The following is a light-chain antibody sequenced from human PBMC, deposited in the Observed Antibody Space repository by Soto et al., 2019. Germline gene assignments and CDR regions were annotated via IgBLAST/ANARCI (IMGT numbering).Light chain of an antibody. Sequence: DIQMTQSPASLSASVGDRGTITCRASQSITSYLNWYQQKPGKAPKLLIYSASTLQGGVPSRFSGSGYGTDFTLTITSLQSEDFATYYCQQSYIIPVTFGQGTRLEI. CDR2: SAS. CDR3: QQSYIIPVT. V-gene: IGKV1-39*01. CDR1: QSITSY. J-gene: IGKJ5*01.